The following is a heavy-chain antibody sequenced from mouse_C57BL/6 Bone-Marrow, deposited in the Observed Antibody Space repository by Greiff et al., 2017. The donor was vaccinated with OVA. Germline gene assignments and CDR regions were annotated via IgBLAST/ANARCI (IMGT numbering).Heavy chain of an antibody. CDR1: GFNIKDDY. CDR2: IDPENGDT. Sequence: EVKVEESGAELVRPGASVKLSCTASGFNIKDDYMHWVKQRPEQGLEWIGWIDPENGDTEYASKFQGKATITADTSSNTAYLQLSSLTSEDTAVYYCTTWGQLGGNWYFDFWGTGTTVTVSS. D-gene: IGHD3-3*01. CDR3: TTWGQLGGNWYFDF. V-gene: IGHV14-4*01. J-gene: IGHJ1*03.